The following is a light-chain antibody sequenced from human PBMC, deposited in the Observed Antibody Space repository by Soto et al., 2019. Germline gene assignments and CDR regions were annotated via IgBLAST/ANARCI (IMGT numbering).Light chain of an antibody. J-gene: IGLJ1*01. CDR1: TSNIGSNS. CDR2: TNN. V-gene: IGLV1-44*01. Sequence: QSVLTQPPSASGTPGQRVTISCSGSTSNIGSNSVNWYQQLPGTAPKLPIYTNNQRPSGVPDRFSASKSGTSASLAITGLQSEDEADYYCISYTSDDVRYVFGTGTKVTVL. CDR3: ISYTSDDVRYV.